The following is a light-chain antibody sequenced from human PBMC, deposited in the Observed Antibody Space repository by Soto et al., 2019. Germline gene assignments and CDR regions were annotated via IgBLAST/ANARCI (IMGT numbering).Light chain of an antibody. J-gene: IGLJ3*02. Sequence: QTVVTQSPSASASLGASVKLTCTLSSGHSSYAIAWHQQQSEKGPRYLMKLNSDGSHSKGDGIPDRFSGSSSGAERYLTISSLQSEDEADYYCQTWGTGPWVFGGGTKLTVL. V-gene: IGLV4-69*01. CDR2: LNSDGSH. CDR3: QTWGTGPWV. CDR1: SGHSSYA.